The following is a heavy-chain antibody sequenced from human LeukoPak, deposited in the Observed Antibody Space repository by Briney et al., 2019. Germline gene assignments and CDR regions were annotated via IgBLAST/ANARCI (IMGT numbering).Heavy chain of an antibody. J-gene: IGHJ4*02. V-gene: IGHV3-30*18. D-gene: IGHD2-21*01. CDR1: GFTFGTYD. Sequence: PGGSLRLSCTASGFTFGTYDMSWVRQAPGKGLEWVAVISYDGSNKYYADSVKGRFTISRDNSKNTLYLQMNSLRAEDTAVYYCAKSPVTFVVVPNFDYWGQGTLVTVSS. CDR2: ISYDGSNK. CDR3: AKSPVTFVVVPNFDY.